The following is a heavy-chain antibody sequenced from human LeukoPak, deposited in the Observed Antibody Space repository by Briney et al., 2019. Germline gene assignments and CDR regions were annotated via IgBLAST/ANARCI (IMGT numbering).Heavy chain of an antibody. CDR1: GFTFSSYS. D-gene: IGHD6-19*01. Sequence: PGGSLRLSCAASGFTFSSYSMNWVRQAPGKGLEWVSYISSSSSTIYYADSVKGRFTISRDNAKNSLYLQMNSLRAEDTAVYYCARVGDSSGWQYYLAYWGQGTLVTVSS. V-gene: IGHV3-48*01. J-gene: IGHJ4*02. CDR2: ISSSSSTI. CDR3: ARVGDSSGWQYYLAY.